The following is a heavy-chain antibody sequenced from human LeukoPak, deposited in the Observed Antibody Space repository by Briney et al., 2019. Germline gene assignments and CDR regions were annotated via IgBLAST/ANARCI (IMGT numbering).Heavy chain of an antibody. V-gene: IGHV4-4*09. J-gene: IGHJ4*02. Sequence: SETLSLTCTVSGGSISSYYWSWIRQPPGKGLEWIGYIYTSGGTNYSPSLESRVTISVDTSKNQFSLKLSSVTAADTAVYYCARHVGYNDCWGQGTLVTVSS. CDR3: ARHVGYNDC. CDR2: IYTSGGT. D-gene: IGHD5-24*01. CDR1: GGSISSYY.